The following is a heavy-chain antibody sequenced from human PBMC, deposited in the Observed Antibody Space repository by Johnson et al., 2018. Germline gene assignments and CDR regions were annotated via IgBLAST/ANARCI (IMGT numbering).Heavy chain of an antibody. CDR3: ARCYSRSMDV. CDR2: MKSDSGDT. D-gene: IGHD5-18*01. CDR1: GYTFTSYD. Sequence: QVQLVESGAEVKRPGASVKVSCKASGYTFTSYDFNWVRQATGQGLEWMGWMKSDSGDTGYAQKFQGRVTMTRNISISTVYMELGSLTSEDTAVYYCARCYSRSMDVWGQGTTVTVSS. V-gene: IGHV1-8*01. J-gene: IGHJ6*02.